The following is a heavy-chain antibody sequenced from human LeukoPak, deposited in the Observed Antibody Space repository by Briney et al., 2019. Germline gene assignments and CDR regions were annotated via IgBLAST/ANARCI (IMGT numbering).Heavy chain of an antibody. V-gene: IGHV3-66*04. CDR3: ARPPYGGKELAY. CDR2: IYSGGSI. CDR1: GLTVSSY. D-gene: IGHD4-23*01. Sequence: PGGSLRLSCAASGLTVSSYMSWVRQAPGKGLEWVSVIYSGGSIYYADSVKGRFTISRDKSKNTLYLQMNSLRAEDTAVYYCARPPYGGKELAYWGQGTLVTVSS. J-gene: IGHJ4*02.